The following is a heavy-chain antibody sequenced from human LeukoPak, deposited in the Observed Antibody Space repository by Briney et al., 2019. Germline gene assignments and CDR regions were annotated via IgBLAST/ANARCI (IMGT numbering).Heavy chain of an antibody. Sequence: SETLSLTCTVSGGSISSGDYYWSWIRQPPGKGLEWIGYIYYSGSTYYNPSLKSRVTISVDTSKNQFSLKLSSVTAADTAVYYCARVFYSSSWALGAFDIWGQGTMVTVSS. CDR2: IYYSGST. CDR3: ARVFYSSSWALGAFDI. V-gene: IGHV4-30-4*01. CDR1: GGSISSGDYY. D-gene: IGHD6-13*01. J-gene: IGHJ3*02.